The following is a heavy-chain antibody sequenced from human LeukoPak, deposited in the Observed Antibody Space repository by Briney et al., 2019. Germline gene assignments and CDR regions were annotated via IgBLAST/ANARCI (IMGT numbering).Heavy chain of an antibody. CDR2: ISNSSSSI. J-gene: IGHJ3*02. CDR1: GFTFSRNS. D-gene: IGHD2-15*01. Sequence: GSLRLSCAASGFTFSRNSMNWVRQAPGKGLEWVSYISNSSSSIYYADSVRGRFTISRDNAKNSLYLQMNSLRAEDTAVYYCERMTGGSDGLDMWGQGTMVTVYS. CDR3: ERMTGGSDGLDM. V-gene: IGHV3-48*01.